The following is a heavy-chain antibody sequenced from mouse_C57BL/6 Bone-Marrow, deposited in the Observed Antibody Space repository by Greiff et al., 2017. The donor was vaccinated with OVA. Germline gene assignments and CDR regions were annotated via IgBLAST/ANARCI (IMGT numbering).Heavy chain of an antibody. Sequence: EVQLQQSGPVLVKPGASVKMSCKASGYTFTDYYMNWVKQSHGKSLEWIGVINPYNGGTSYNQKFKGKATLTVDKSSSTAYMELNSLTSEDSAVYYCARWSITTVVATRRLYFDYWGQGTTLTVSS. CDR3: ARWSITTVVATRRLYFDY. V-gene: IGHV1-19*01. CDR2: INPYNGGT. D-gene: IGHD1-1*01. CDR1: GYTFTDYY. J-gene: IGHJ2*01.